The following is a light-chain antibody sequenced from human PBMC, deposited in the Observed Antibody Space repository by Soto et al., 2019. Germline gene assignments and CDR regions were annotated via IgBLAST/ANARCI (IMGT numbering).Light chain of an antibody. CDR1: QSVSSY. CDR3: QQRSNWPS. J-gene: IGKJ5*01. V-gene: IGKV3-11*01. CDR2: DAS. Sequence: EILLTQSPSTLSLSPGERATLSCRASQSVSSYLAWYQQKPGQAPRLLIYDASNGATGIPARFSGSGSGTEFTLTIRRLEPEDFAVYYCQQRSNWPSFGQGTRLEIK.